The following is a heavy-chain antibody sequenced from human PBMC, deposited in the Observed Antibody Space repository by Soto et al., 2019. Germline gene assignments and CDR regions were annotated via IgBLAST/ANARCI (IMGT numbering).Heavy chain of an antibody. Sequence: GGSLRLSCAASGFTFSSYSMSWVRQAPGKGLEWVSSISSSSSYIYYAESVKGRFTISRDNAKNSLYLQMNSLRAEDTAVYYCARTRGEFDYWGQGTLVTVSS. J-gene: IGHJ4*02. CDR2: ISSSSSYI. D-gene: IGHD3-16*01. CDR3: ARTRGEFDY. CDR1: GFTFSSYS. V-gene: IGHV3-21*01.